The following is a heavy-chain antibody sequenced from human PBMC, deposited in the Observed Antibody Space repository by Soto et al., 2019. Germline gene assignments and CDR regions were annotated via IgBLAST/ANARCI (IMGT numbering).Heavy chain of an antibody. CDR3: AREWDHSSTYSMDV. CDR2: MNPNSGNT. CDR1: GYTFTSYD. Sequence: QVQLVQSGAEVKKPGASVKVSCKASGYTFTSYDINWVRQATGQGLEWMGWMNPNSGNTGYAQKFQGRVTMTRNTSISTAYMELSSLRSEYTAVYYCAREWDHSSTYSMDVWGEGTTVTVSS. V-gene: IGHV1-8*01. D-gene: IGHD1-26*01. J-gene: IGHJ6*04.